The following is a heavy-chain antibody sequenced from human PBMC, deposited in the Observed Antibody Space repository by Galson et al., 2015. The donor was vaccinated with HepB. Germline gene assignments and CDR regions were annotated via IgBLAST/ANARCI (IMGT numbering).Heavy chain of an antibody. Sequence: SLRLSCAVYGFTFSKAWMNWVRQAPGKGLEWVGRIKSRTDGGTIDYAAPGQGRFTIARDKLRNTLYLQRKSLKTEDTAVYYCVTQLGYCSRRSCYDTSGFRYWGQGTLVTVSS. V-gene: IGHV3-15*07. J-gene: IGHJ4*02. CDR2: IKSRTDGGTI. CDR3: VTQLGYCSRRSCYDTSGFRY. CDR1: GFTFSKAW. D-gene: IGHD2-2*01.